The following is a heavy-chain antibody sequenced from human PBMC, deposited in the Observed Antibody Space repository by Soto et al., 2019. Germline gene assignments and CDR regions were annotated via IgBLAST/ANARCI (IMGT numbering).Heavy chain of an antibody. Sequence: GASVKVSCEASGVTFGSCAISWVRHAPGQGLEWMGGIIPIFGTANYAQKFQGRVTITADESTSTAYMELSSLRSEDTAVYYCARVSGYSSSCLDVWGQGTTVTVSS. CDR3: ARVSGYSSSCLDV. V-gene: IGHV1-69*13. CDR2: IIPIFGTA. J-gene: IGHJ6*02. D-gene: IGHD6-13*01. CDR1: GVTFGSCA.